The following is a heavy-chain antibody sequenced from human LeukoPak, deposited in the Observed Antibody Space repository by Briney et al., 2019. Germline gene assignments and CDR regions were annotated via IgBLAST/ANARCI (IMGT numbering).Heavy chain of an antibody. Sequence: GGSLRLSCAAPGFTFSSYWMHWVRQAPGKGLVWVSRINSDGSSTSYADSVKGRFTISRDNAKNTLYLQMNSLRAEDTAVYYCAREGSSWYYFDYWGQGTLVTVSS. CDR3: AREGSSWYYFDY. V-gene: IGHV3-74*01. CDR1: GFTFSSYW. D-gene: IGHD6-13*01. J-gene: IGHJ4*02. CDR2: INSDGSST.